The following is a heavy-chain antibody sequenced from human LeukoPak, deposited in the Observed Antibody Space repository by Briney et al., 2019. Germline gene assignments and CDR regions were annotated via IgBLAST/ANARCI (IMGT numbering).Heavy chain of an antibody. Sequence: SETLSLTCAVYGGSFSGYYWSWIRQPPGKGLEWIGEINHSGSTNYNPSLKSRVTISVDTSKNQFSLKLSSVTAADTAVYYCASGSGWSNDAFDIWGQGTMVTVSS. CDR3: ASGSGWSNDAFDI. CDR1: GGSFSGYY. V-gene: IGHV4-34*01. J-gene: IGHJ3*02. D-gene: IGHD6-19*01. CDR2: INHSGST.